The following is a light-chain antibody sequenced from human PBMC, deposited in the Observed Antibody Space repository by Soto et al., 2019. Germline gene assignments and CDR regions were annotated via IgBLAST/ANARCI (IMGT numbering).Light chain of an antibody. Sequence: DIQLTQSPSFLSASVGDRVTITCRASHDISSYLTWYQQKPGKAPTVLIYAASTLQGGVPSRFSGSGSGTEFTLTISSLQSEDFASYYCQQHKDYPLTFGRWKRLEIK. CDR2: AAS. J-gene: IGKJ5*01. V-gene: IGKV1-9*01. CDR3: QQHKDYPLT. CDR1: HDISSY.